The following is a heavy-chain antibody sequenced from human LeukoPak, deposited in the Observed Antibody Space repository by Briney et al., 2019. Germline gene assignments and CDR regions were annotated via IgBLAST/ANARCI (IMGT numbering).Heavy chain of an antibody. CDR1: GGSFSGYY. Sequence: PSETLSLTCAVYGGSFSGYYWSWIRQPPGKGLEWIGEINHSGSTNYNPSLKSRVTISVDTSENQFSLKLSSVTAADTAVYYCARTPNRYCSGGSCYWFWFDPWGQGTLVTVSS. D-gene: IGHD2-15*01. J-gene: IGHJ5*02. CDR3: ARTPNRYCSGGSCYWFWFDP. CDR2: INHSGST. V-gene: IGHV4-34*01.